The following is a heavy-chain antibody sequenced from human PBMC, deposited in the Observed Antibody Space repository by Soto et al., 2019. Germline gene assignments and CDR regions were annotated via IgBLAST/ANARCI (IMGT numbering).Heavy chain of an antibody. CDR1: GGSISSGDYY. CDR3: ASNSYGYTFYAY. V-gene: IGHV4-30-4*01. CDR2: IYYSGST. Sequence: QVQLQESGPGLVKPSQTLSLTCTVSGGSISSGDYYWSWIRQPPGKGLEWIGYIYYSGSTYYNPSLKSRVTISVDTSKHQFCLKLSSVTAAVTAVYYCASNSYGYTFYAYWGQGTLVTVSS. J-gene: IGHJ4*02. D-gene: IGHD5-18*01.